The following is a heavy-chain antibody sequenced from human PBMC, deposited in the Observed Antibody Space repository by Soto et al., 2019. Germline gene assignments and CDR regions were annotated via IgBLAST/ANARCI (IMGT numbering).Heavy chain of an antibody. CDR2: MNPNSGNT. CDR3: ARGPTYYYDSSGHLYNWFDP. CDR1: GYTFTNYD. D-gene: IGHD3-22*01. J-gene: IGHJ5*02. Sequence: QVQLVQSGAEVKKPGASVKVSCKASGYTFTNYDINWVRQATGQGLEWMGWMNPNSGNTGYAQKCQGRVTMTRNTSISTAYMELSRLRSEDTAVYYCARGPTYYYDSSGHLYNWFDPWGQGTLVTVSS. V-gene: IGHV1-8*01.